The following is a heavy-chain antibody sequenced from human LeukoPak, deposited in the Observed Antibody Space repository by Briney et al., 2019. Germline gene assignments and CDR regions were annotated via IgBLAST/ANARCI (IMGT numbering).Heavy chain of an antibody. D-gene: IGHD6-19*01. Sequence: PSETLSLTCTVSGGSISSYYWRWIRQPPGKGLEWIGYIYYSGSTNYNPSLKSRVTISVDTSKNQFSLKLSSVTAADTAVYYCARGVQGTIAVAGTGWFDPWGQGTLVTVSS. CDR3: ARGVQGTIAVAGTGWFDP. J-gene: IGHJ5*02. CDR2: IYYSGST. V-gene: IGHV4-59*12. CDR1: GGSISSYY.